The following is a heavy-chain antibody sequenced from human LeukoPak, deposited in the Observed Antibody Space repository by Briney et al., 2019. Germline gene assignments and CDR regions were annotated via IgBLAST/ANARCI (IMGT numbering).Heavy chain of an antibody. CDR2: INHSGST. CDR1: GYSITSGYY. V-gene: IGHV4-34*01. Sequence: SETLSLTCIVSGYSITSGYYWSWIRQPPGKGLEWIGEINHSGSTNYNPSLKSRVTISVDTSKNQFSLKLSSVTAADTAVYYCARLGLGGDTASDYWGQGTLVTVSS. J-gene: IGHJ4*02. CDR3: ARLGLGGDTASDY. D-gene: IGHD5-18*01.